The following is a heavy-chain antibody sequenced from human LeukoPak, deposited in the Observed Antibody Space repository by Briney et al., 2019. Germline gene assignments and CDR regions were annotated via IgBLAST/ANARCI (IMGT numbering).Heavy chain of an antibody. V-gene: IGHV3-30-3*01. J-gene: IGHJ4*02. CDR3: ASSGAHLSEYYFDY. CDR1: GFTFSSYA. CDR2: ISYDGSNK. D-gene: IGHD1-26*01. Sequence: PGGSLRLSCAASGFTFSSYAMHWVRQAPGKGLEWVAVISYDGSNKYYADSVKGRFTISRDNSKNTLYLQMNSLRAEDTAVYYCASSGAHLSEYYFDYWGQGTLVTVSS.